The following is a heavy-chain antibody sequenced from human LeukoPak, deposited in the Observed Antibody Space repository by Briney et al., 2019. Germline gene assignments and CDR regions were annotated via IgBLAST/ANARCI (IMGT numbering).Heavy chain of an antibody. J-gene: IGHJ4*02. Sequence: ASVKVSCKASGYTFTGYYMHWVRQAPGQGLEWMGWINPNSGGTNYAQKFQGRVTMTRDTSISTVYMELSRLRSDDTAVYYCAVGAIFGVVIIPPDYWGQGTLVTVSS. CDR3: AVGAIFGVVIIPPDY. CDR2: INPNSGGT. V-gene: IGHV1-2*02. CDR1: GYTFTGYY. D-gene: IGHD3-3*01.